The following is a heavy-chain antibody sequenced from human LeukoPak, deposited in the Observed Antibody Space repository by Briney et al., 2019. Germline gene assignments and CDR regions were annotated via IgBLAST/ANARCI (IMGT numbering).Heavy chain of an antibody. CDR1: GGSFSGYY. D-gene: IGHD1-26*01. V-gene: IGHV4-59*01. CDR2: IYYSGST. Sequence: PSETLSLTCAVYGGSFSGYYWSWIRQPPGKGLEWIGYIYYSGSTNYNPSLKSRVTISVDTSKNQFSLKLSSVTAADTAVYYCARDVGVGATNWFDPWGQGTLVTVSS. J-gene: IGHJ5*02. CDR3: ARDVGVGATNWFDP.